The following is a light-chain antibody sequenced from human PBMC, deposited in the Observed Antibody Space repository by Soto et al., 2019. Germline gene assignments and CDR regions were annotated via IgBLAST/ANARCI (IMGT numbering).Light chain of an antibody. Sequence: QSVLTQLPSVSGAPGQRVTISCTGSSSNIGAGYDVHWYQQLPGTAPKLLIYNNSNRPSGVPDRLSGSKSGTSASLAITGLQAEEEADYYCQSYDSSVSRVVFGGGTKLTGL. CDR1: SSNIGAGYD. CDR3: QSYDSSVSRVV. CDR2: NNS. V-gene: IGLV1-40*01. J-gene: IGLJ2*01.